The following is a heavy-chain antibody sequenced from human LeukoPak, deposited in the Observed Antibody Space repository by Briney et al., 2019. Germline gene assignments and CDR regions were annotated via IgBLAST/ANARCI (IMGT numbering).Heavy chain of an antibody. J-gene: IGHJ6*03. D-gene: IGHD4-11*01. Sequence: GSLRLSCAASGFTFSSYAMSWVRQAPGKGLEWVSAISGSGGSTYYADSVKGRFTISRDNAKNSLYLQMNSLRAEDTAVYYCARETTVTTIYYYYYYMDVWGKGTTVTVSS. CDR2: ISGSGGST. CDR1: GFTFSSYA. V-gene: IGHV3-23*01. CDR3: ARETTVTTIYYYYYYMDV.